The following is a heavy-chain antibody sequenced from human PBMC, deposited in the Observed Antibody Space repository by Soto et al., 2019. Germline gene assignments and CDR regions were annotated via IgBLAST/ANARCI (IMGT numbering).Heavy chain of an antibody. Sequence: NPSETLSLTCAVFSASLGDHYWAWIRQSPDKGLEWIGEVHPSGSTDYNPSLKSRLTLSLDTSKNQFSLKVASVTAADTAVYYCARDLRRIAARPDLPPRSYYYYYYGMDVWGQGTTVTVSS. V-gene: IGHV4-34*01. D-gene: IGHD6-6*01. CDR2: VHPSGST. J-gene: IGHJ6*02. CDR1: SASLGDHY. CDR3: ARDLRRIAARPDLPPRSYYYYYYGMDV.